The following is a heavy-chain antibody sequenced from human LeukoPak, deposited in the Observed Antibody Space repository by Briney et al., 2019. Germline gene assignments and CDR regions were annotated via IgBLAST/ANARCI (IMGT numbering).Heavy chain of an antibody. Sequence: SETLSPTCAVSGVSFDDYYWAWVRQTPGKGLEWIGEINHSGYTNDSPSLKSRVTLSIDTSRKQFSLNLGSVTVADAGTYYCARMSTGHDYWGQGTLVTVSS. CDR2: INHSGYT. CDR1: GVSFDDYY. J-gene: IGHJ4*02. V-gene: IGHV4-34*01. CDR3: ARMSTGHDY. D-gene: IGHD4-17*01.